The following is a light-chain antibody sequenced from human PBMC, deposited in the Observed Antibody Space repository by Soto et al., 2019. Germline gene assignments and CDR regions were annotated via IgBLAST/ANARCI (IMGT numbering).Light chain of an antibody. CDR2: GNS. CDR3: QSYDSSLSGSRV. CDR1: SSNIGAGYD. V-gene: IGLV1-40*01. Sequence: QSVLTQPPSVSGAPGERVTISCHGSSSNIGAGYDVHWYQQLPGTAPKLLIYGNSNRPSGVPDRFSGPKSGTSASLAITGLQAEDEADYYCQSYDSSLSGSRVFGTGTKVTVL. J-gene: IGLJ1*01.